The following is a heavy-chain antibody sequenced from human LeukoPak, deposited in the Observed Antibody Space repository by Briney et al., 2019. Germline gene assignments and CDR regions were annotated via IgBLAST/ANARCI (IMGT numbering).Heavy chain of an antibody. V-gene: IGHV4-59*01. CDR3: ARFKAAAGGFDY. Sequence: SETLSLTCTVSGGSISSYYWSWIRQPPGKGLEWIGYIYYSGSTNYNPSLKSRLTISVDTSKNQFSLKLSSVTAADTAVHYCARFKAAAGGFDYWGQGTLVTVSS. D-gene: IGHD6-13*01. CDR1: GGSISSYY. CDR2: IYYSGST. J-gene: IGHJ4*02.